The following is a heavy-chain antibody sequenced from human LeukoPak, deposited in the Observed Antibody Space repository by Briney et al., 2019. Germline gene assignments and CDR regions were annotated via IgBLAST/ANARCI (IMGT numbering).Heavy chain of an antibody. CDR2: ISLSGGST. CDR3: ARDPATQIRFLEWLTPNYYYYGMDV. D-gene: IGHD3-3*01. CDR1: GGTFSSYA. J-gene: IGHJ6*02. Sequence: ASVKVSCKASGGTFSSYAISWVRQAPGQGLEWMGIISLSGGSTSYAQKFQGRVTMTRDTSTSTVYMELSSLRSEDTAVYYCARDPATQIRFLEWLTPNYYYYGMDVWGQGTTVTVSS. V-gene: IGHV1-46*01.